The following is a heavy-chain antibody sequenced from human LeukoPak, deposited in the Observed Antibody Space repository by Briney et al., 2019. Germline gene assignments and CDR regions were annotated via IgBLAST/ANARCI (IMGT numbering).Heavy chain of an antibody. V-gene: IGHV4-39*01. CDR2: IYQSGSGSS. J-gene: IGHJ4*02. Sequence: ASETLSLTCSVSGGSIISSNYYWGWIRQPPGKGLEWIGSIYQSGSGSSYHNPSLKSRVTIFGDTSKNQFFLRLSSVTAADTAVYYCASTLRFLPYRRFDYWGQGTLVTVPS. CDR3: ASTLRFLPYRRFDY. D-gene: IGHD3-3*01. CDR1: GGSIISSNYY.